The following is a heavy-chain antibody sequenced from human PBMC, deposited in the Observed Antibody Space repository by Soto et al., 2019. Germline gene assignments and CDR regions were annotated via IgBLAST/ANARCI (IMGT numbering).Heavy chain of an antibody. CDR2: ISAYNGNT. J-gene: IGHJ5*02. D-gene: IGHD1-7*01. CDR1: GSTFTSYC. V-gene: IGHV1-18*04. Sequence: SMKVSCQASGSTFTSYCIRLLRQATGQGLEWVGWISAYNGNTNYAQKLQGRVTMTTDASTSTAYMELRSLRSDDTAVYYCARTWNYGWFDPWGQGTLVTVCS. CDR3: ARTWNYGWFDP.